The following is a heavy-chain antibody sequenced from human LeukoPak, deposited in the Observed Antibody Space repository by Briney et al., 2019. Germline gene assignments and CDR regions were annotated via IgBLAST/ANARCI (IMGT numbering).Heavy chain of an antibody. J-gene: IGHJ6*04. Sequence: ASVKVSCKAFGYSFISYGITWVRQAPGQGLEWMGWISAYNGNTNYAQKVQGRVTMTTDTSTSTAYMEVRSLRSDDMAVYYCARDRGRYYYYGLDVWGKGTTVTVSS. D-gene: IGHD1-26*01. CDR3: ARDRGRYYYYGLDV. CDR1: GYSFISYG. V-gene: IGHV1-18*03. CDR2: ISAYNGNT.